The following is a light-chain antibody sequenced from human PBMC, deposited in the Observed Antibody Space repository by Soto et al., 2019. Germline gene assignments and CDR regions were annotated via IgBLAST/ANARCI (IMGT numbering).Light chain of an antibody. CDR1: QSVTSSY. CDR2: GAS. V-gene: IGKV3-20*01. Sequence: EIVLTQSTGTLSLSPGERATLSCRASQSVTSSYLAWYQQKPGQAPRLLIYGASSRATGIPDRFSGSGSGTDFTLTISRLEPEDFAVYYCQQYYSSPRTFGQGTKVEIK. J-gene: IGKJ1*01. CDR3: QQYYSSPRT.